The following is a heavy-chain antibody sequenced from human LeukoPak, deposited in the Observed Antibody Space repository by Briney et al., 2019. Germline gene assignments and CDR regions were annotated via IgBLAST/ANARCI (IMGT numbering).Heavy chain of an antibody. J-gene: IGHJ4*02. Sequence: SETLPLTCTVSGGSISSYYWSWIRQPPGKGLEWIGYIYYSGSTNYNPSLKSRVTISVDTSKNQFSLKLSSVTAADTAVYYCAAAGKERTYYFDYWGQGTLVTVSS. V-gene: IGHV4-59*01. D-gene: IGHD1-14*01. CDR1: GGSISSYY. CDR2: IYYSGST. CDR3: AAAGKERTYYFDY.